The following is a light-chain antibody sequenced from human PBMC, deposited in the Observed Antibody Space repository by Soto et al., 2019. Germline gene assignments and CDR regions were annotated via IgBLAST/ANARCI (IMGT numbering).Light chain of an antibody. CDR1: QSIMRF. Sequence: DIQMTQSPSSLSAAVGDRVTITCRASQSIMRFLNWYQHKPGKAPKLLMYAASSLQSGVPSRVSGRGSETDFTLIISSFQPEDFVTYYCQQTYRTPHTFGQGTKVEIK. J-gene: IGKJ1*01. V-gene: IGKV1-39*01. CDR3: QQTYRTPHT. CDR2: AAS.